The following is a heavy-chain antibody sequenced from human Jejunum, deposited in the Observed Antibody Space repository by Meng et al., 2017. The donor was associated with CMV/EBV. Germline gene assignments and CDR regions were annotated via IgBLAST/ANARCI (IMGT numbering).Heavy chain of an antibody. V-gene: IGHV4-34*01. J-gene: IGHJ6*02. CDR3: ARYTWEVHPYYGFDV. D-gene: IGHD1-26*01. CDR2: VHLSGRT. Sequence: GGSLYGYYGSWIRQPPGKGLEWIGEVHLSGRTNYSPSLKSRVTISVDTSKSQFSLKLNSLTTTDTAVYYCARYTWEVHPYYGFDVWGQGTTVTVSS. CDR1: GGSLYGYY.